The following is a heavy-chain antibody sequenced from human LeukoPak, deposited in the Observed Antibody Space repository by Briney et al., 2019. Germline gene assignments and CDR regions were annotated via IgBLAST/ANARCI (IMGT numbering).Heavy chain of an antibody. J-gene: IGHJ4*02. V-gene: IGHV4-34*01. Sequence: SETLSLTCAVYGGSFSGYYWSWIRQPPGKGLEWIGEINHSGSTNYNPSLKSRVTISVDTSKDQFSLKLSSVTAADTAVYYCARALITGTPLTPDFDYWGQGTLVTVSS. CDR3: ARALITGTPLTPDFDY. CDR2: INHSGST. D-gene: IGHD1-20*01. CDR1: GGSFSGYY.